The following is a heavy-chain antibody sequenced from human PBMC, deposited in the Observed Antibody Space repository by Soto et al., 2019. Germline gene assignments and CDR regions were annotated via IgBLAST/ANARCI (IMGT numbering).Heavy chain of an antibody. CDR3: ARVGYDFLSGFPDYYCGIDV. CDR1: GFTFSSSW. CDR2: INSDGSST. Sequence: GGSPRLSCAASGFTFSSSWMHWVRQAPGKGLVWVSRINSDGSSTSYADSVKGRFTISRDNAKNTPYLQMNSLRAEATAVYYCARVGYDFLSGFPDYYCGIDVWGQGTTVTVSS. J-gene: IGHJ6*02. D-gene: IGHD3-9*01. V-gene: IGHV3-74*01.